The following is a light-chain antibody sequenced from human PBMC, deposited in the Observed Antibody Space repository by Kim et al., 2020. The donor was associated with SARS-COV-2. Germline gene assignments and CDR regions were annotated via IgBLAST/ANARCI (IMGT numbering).Light chain of an antibody. J-gene: IGKJ5*01. CDR1: QIFSPN. V-gene: IGKV3-15*01. CDR2: GAS. CDR3: QQYNNWPLT. Sequence: VSPGERATLFCRASQIFSPNLAWYQQKPGHAPRLLIYGASTRATAIPARFSGSGSGTEFTLTIHSLQSEDFALYYCQQYNNWPLTFGQGTRLEIK.